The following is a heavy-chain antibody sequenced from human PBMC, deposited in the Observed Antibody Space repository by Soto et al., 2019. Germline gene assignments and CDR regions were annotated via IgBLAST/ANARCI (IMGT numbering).Heavy chain of an antibody. CDR3: AQAGEDYGDYVDYYFGMDV. D-gene: IGHD4-17*01. CDR1: GFTFSSYV. Sequence: ESGGGLVQPGGSLRLSCATSGFTFSSYVMSWVRQAPGRGLEWVSTISGSGGSTHYADSVKGRFTVSRDNSKNTLLLQINSLRAEDTAIYYCAQAGEDYGDYVDYYFGMDVWGQGTTVTVSS. V-gene: IGHV3-23*01. J-gene: IGHJ6*02. CDR2: ISGSGGST.